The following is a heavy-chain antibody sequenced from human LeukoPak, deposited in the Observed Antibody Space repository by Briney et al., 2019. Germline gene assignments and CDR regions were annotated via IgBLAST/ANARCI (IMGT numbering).Heavy chain of an antibody. CDR1: GGSISSSSYY. V-gene: IGHV4-39*07. D-gene: IGHD3-22*01. CDR2: IYHSGST. J-gene: IGHJ3*02. CDR3: ARSSYDHDAFDI. Sequence: SSETLSLTCTVSGGSISSSSYYWGWIRQPPGKGLEWIGSIYHSGSTYYNPSLKSRVTISVDTSKNQFSLKLSSVTAADTAVYYCARSSYDHDAFDIWGQGTMVTVSS.